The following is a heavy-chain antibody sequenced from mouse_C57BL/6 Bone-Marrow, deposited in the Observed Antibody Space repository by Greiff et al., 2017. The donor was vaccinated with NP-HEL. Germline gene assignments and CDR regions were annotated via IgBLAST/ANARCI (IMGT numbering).Heavy chain of an antibody. V-gene: IGHV1-52*01. CDR2: IDPSDSET. CDR3: ARSGTTVVGETDYFDY. CDR1: GYTFTSYW. J-gene: IGHJ2*01. D-gene: IGHD1-1*01. Sequence: QVQLQQPGAELVRPGSSVKLSCKASGYTFTSYWMHWVKQRPIQGLEWIGNIDPSDSETHYNQKFKDKATLTVDKSSSTAYMQLSSLTSEDSAVYYCARSGTTVVGETDYFDYWGQGTTLTVSS.